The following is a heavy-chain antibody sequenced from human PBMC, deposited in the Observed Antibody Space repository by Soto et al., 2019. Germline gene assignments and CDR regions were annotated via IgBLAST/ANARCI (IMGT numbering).Heavy chain of an antibody. CDR2: IISKTDGGTV. V-gene: IGHV3-15*07. CDR3: TTAERGGSYYSDY. J-gene: IGHJ4*02. D-gene: IGHD1-26*01. CDR1: GFTFTSAW. Sequence: EVQLVESGGGLVRPGESLRLSCAASGFTFTSAWINWVRQAPGKGLEWAGRIISKTDGGTVDYGAPVKGRFTISRDDSKNTAYLQMNSLRNEDTAVYYCTTAERGGSYYSDYWGQGTLVTVSS.